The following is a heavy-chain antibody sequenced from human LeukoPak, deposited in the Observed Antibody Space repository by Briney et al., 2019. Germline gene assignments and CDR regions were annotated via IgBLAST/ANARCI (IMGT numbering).Heavy chain of an antibody. CDR1: GASITTYY. CDR3: ARVDGGHCSGGYCYANRFDP. J-gene: IGHJ5*02. D-gene: IGHD2-15*01. V-gene: IGHV4-59*01. CDR2: MYYSGSP. Sequence: SETLSLTCTVSGASITTYYWSWIRQPPGKRLEWIAYMYYSGSPNYNPSLKSRVSMSVDTSENQFSLKLSSVTAADTAVYYCARVDGGHCSGGYCYANRFDPWGQGTLVTVSS.